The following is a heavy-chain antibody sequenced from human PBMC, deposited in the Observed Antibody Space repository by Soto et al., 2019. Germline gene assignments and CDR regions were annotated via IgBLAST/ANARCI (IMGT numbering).Heavy chain of an antibody. Sequence: GGSLKLSFAASGFTFSSYPMIWFRKAPGKGLEWVSAISGSGGSTYYADSVKGRFTISRDNSKNTLYLQMNSLRAEDTAVYYCAKDVWAVAATGTHWGQGTLVTVSS. CDR1: GFTFSSYP. D-gene: IGHD6-19*01. V-gene: IGHV3-23*01. CDR3: AKDVWAVAATGTH. CDR2: ISGSGGST. J-gene: IGHJ4*02.